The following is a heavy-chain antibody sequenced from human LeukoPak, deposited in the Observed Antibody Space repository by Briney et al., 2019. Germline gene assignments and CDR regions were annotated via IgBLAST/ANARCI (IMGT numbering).Heavy chain of an antibody. Sequence: SETLSLTCTVSGGSTSSYYWSWIRQPPGKGLEWIGYIYYSGSTNYNPSLKSRVTISVDTSKNQFSLKLSSVTAADTAVYYCARTKNLDAFDIWGQGTMVTVSS. CDR1: GGSTSSYY. V-gene: IGHV4-59*01. J-gene: IGHJ3*02. CDR2: IYYSGST. CDR3: ARTKNLDAFDI.